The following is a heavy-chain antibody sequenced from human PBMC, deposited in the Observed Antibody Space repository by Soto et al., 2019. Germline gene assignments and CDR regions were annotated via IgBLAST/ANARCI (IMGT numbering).Heavy chain of an antibody. Sequence: ASGMVRCDASGYTFTSNYMHWVRQAPGEGLEWMGIINPSGGSTSYAQKFQGRVTMPRDTHTSKVYMELSSLRSEDTAVYYCARVPCITGECSYHSSDYGGHVTSVAVYS. D-gene: IGHD2-8*01. J-gene: IGHJ4*01. V-gene: IGHV1-46*01. CDR1: GYTFTSNY. CDR2: INPSGGST. CDR3: ARVPCITGECSYHSSDY.